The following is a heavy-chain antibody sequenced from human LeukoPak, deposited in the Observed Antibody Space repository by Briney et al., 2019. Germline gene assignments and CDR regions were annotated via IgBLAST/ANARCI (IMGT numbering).Heavy chain of an antibody. CDR3: ASSDMGLFRFDC. V-gene: IGHV3-23*01. CDR2: ISGSGGST. CDR1: GFTFSSYA. J-gene: IGHJ4*02. Sequence: PGGSLRLSCAAAGFTFSSYAMSWVRQAPGKGLEWVSAISGSGGSTYYADSVKGRFTISRDNSRNTLYVQMNSLRAEDTAVYYCASSDMGLFRFDCWGQGTLVTVSS. D-gene: IGHD3-22*01.